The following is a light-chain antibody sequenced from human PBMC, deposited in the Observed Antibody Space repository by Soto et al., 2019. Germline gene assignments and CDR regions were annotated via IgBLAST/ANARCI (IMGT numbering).Light chain of an antibody. CDR2: GNN. Sequence: QSVLTQPPSVSGAPGQTITISCTGSSSNIGAGYDVHWYQQLPGRAPKLLIYGNNNRPSGVPDRFSGSKSGTSVSLAITGLRGEDEADYHCCSYAGSYVFGTGTKVTVL. CDR3: CSYAGSYV. V-gene: IGLV1-40*01. J-gene: IGLJ1*01. CDR1: SSNIGAGYD.